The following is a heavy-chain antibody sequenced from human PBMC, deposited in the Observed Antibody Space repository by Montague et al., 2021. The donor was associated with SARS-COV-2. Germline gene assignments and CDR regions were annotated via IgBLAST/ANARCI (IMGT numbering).Heavy chain of an antibody. D-gene: IGHD5-12*01. CDR3: ASLNIVARTDYYYGTDV. CDR2: IYYSGST. CDR1: GDSISTSQYY. J-gene: IGHJ6*02. V-gene: IGHV4-39*01. Sequence: SETLSLTCTVSGDSISTSQYYWGWIRQPPGKRLEWIGTIYYSGSTYYNPSLKSRVTISEDTSKNQFSLRLSSVTAADTAVYYCASLNIVARTDYYYGTDVWGRGTTVTVSS.